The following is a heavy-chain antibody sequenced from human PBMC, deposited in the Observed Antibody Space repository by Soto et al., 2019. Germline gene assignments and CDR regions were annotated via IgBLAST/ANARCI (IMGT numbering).Heavy chain of an antibody. CDR3: AREGRYFDWLLRTGGHYGMDV. J-gene: IGHJ6*02. D-gene: IGHD3-9*01. Sequence: QVQLVQSGAEVKKPGASVKVSCKASGYTFTSYGILWVRQAPGQGLEWMGWIIAYNGNTNYAQKLQGRVTMTTDTSTSTAYMELRSQRSGDTAVDYCAREGRYFDWLLRTGGHYGMDVWGQGTTVTVSS. CDR1: GYTFTSYG. CDR2: IIAYNGNT. V-gene: IGHV1-18*04.